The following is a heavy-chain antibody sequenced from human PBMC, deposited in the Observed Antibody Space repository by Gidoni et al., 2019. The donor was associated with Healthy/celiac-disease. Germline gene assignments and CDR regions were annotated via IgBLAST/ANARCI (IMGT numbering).Heavy chain of an antibody. Sequence: QVQLVQSGAEVKKPGSSVKVSCKASGGTFISYSISLVRQAPGQWLEWKGRIIPIFGIANDAQKFQGRFTITADKSTSTAYMELSSLRSEDTAVYYCAREEANWFDPWGQGTLVTVSS. CDR2: IIPIFGIA. J-gene: IGHJ5*02. V-gene: IGHV1-69*04. CDR1: GGTFISYS. CDR3: AREEANWFDP.